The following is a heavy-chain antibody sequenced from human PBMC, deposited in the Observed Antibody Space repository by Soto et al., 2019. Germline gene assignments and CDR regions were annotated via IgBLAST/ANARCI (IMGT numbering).Heavy chain of an antibody. CDR3: ARDEAYYDYVWGSYRYQNDYYYYGMDV. J-gene: IGHJ6*02. CDR2: INPSGGST. CDR1: GYTFTSYY. Sequence: ASVKVSCKASGYTFTSYYMHWVRQAPGQGLEWMGIINPSGGSTSYAQKFQGRVTMTRDTSTSTVYMELSSLRSEDTAVYYCARDEAYYDYVWGSYRYQNDYYYYGMDVWGQGTTVTVSS. D-gene: IGHD3-16*02. V-gene: IGHV1-46*01.